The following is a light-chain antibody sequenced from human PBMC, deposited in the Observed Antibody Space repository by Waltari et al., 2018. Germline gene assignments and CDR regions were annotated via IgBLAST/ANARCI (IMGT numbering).Light chain of an antibody. Sequence: DIRWTRTPPPLPAPVGYRATSTCRASQTISPFLNWYQQKPGKAPEFLIYAASTLQNGVPSRFRGSGYGTDFTLTISGLQPEDFATYYCQQTYDRAVTFGGGTKVEIK. J-gene: IGKJ4*01. CDR2: AAS. V-gene: IGKV1-39*01. CDR1: QTISPF. CDR3: QQTYDRAVT.